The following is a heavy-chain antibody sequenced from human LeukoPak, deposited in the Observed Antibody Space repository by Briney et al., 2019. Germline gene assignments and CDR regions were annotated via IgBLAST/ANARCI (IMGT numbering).Heavy chain of an antibody. J-gene: IGHJ4*02. CDR1: GFTFSSSY. D-gene: IGHD2-2*01. Sequence: GGSLRLSCAVSGFTFSSSYMNWVRQAPGKGLEWVANIKQDGSEKYYVDSVKGRFTISRDNAKNSLYLQMNSLRAEDTAVYYCARVGIYCSSTSCYGSFFDYWGQGTLVTVSS. CDR3: ARVGIYCSSTSCYGSFFDY. CDR2: IKQDGSEK. V-gene: IGHV3-7*01.